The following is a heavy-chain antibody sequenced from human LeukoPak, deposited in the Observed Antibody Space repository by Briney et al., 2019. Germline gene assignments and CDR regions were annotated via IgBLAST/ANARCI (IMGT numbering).Heavy chain of an antibody. CDR3: AKDGRYEAYYYYYMDV. Sequence: PGRSLRLSCAASGFTFSSYSMHWVRQAPGKGLEWVAVISYDGSNKYYADSVKGRFTISRDNSKNTLYLQMNSLRTEDTAVYYCAKDGRYEAYYYYYMDVWGKGTTVTVSS. J-gene: IGHJ6*03. D-gene: IGHD3-16*01. CDR1: GFTFSSYS. CDR2: ISYDGSNK. V-gene: IGHV3-30-3*01.